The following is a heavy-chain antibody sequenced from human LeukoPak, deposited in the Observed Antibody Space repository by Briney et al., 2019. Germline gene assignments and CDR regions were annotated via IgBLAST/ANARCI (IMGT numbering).Heavy chain of an antibody. CDR1: GGSISSYY. Sequence: SETLSLTCTVSGGSISSYYWSWIRQPAGKGLEWIGRIYTSGSTNYNASLKSRVSMSVDTSKNQFSLKLSSVTAADTAVYYCARHVRFLDGSGSYPWFDPWGQGTLVTVSS. CDR2: IYTSGST. V-gene: IGHV4-4*07. J-gene: IGHJ5*02. D-gene: IGHD3-10*01. CDR3: ARHVRFLDGSGSYPWFDP.